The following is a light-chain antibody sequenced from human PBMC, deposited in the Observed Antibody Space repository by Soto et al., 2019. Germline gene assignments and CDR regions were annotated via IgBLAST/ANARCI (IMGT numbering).Light chain of an antibody. Sequence: ESVLTQGPGTLSLSPGERATLSCRASQSVSNFLDWYQQKPGQAPRLLIYGASSRATGIPDRFSGSGSGTDFTLTISRLEPEDFAVYYCQPYGSSPPITFGQATRLEIK. CDR3: QPYGSSPPIT. V-gene: IGKV3-20*01. J-gene: IGKJ5*01. CDR2: GAS. CDR1: QSVSNF.